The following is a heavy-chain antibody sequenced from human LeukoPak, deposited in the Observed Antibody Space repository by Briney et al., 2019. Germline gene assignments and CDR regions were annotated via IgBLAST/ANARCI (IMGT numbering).Heavy chain of an antibody. V-gene: IGHV3-7*01. CDR1: GFTFSSYW. CDR2: INLDGTEE. CDR3: ASGRHDFLH. D-gene: IGHD3/OR15-3a*01. Sequence: GGSLRLSCAASGFTFSSYWMTWVRQAPGKGLEWVANINLDGTEEHYVDSSLKGRFTISRDNAKNSLYLQMTSLRVEDTAVYYCASGRHDFLHWGQGTLVTVSS. J-gene: IGHJ4*02.